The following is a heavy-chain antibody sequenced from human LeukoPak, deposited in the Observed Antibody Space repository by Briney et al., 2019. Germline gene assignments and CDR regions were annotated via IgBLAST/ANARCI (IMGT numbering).Heavy chain of an antibody. CDR2: INPSGGST. V-gene: IGHV1-46*01. CDR1: GYTFTSYY. J-gene: IGHJ3*02. Sequence: ASVKVSCTASGYTFTSYYMHWVRQAPGQGLEWMGIINPSGGSTSYAQKFQGRVTMTRDTSTSTVYMELSSLRSEDTAVYYCARSGANPIEVGSHDAFDIWGQGTMVTVSS. CDR3: ARSGANPIEVGSHDAFDI. D-gene: IGHD3-22*01.